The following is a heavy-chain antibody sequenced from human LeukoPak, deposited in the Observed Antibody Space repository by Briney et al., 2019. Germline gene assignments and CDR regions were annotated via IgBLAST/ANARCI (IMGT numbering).Heavy chain of an antibody. CDR3: ASDRGDFWSGYYTNNWFDP. J-gene: IGHJ5*02. D-gene: IGHD3-3*01. Sequence: PSGTLSLTXTVSGGSIRSYYWSWIRQPAGKGLEWIGRIYTSGSTNYNPSLKSRVTMSVDTSKNQFPLKLSSVTAADTAVYYCASDRGDFWSGYYTNNWFDPWGQGTLVTVSS. CDR2: IYTSGST. CDR1: GGSIRSYY. V-gene: IGHV4-4*07.